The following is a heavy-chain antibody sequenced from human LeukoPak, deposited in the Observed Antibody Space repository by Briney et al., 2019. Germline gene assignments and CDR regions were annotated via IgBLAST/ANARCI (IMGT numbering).Heavy chain of an antibody. Sequence: GGSLRLSCVASGFTFSSYWMSWARQAPGKGLEWVANIKQDGSEKYYVDSVKGRFTISRDNAKNSLYLQMNSLRAEDTAVYYCASLNGPGYWGQGTLVTVSS. D-gene: IGHD3-9*01. CDR2: IKQDGSEK. CDR1: GFTFSSYW. J-gene: IGHJ4*02. V-gene: IGHV3-7*01. CDR3: ASLNGPGY.